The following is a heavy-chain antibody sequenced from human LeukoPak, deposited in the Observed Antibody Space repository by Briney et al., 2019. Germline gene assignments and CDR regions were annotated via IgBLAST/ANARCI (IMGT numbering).Heavy chain of an antibody. J-gene: IGHJ4*02. CDR3: ARSWPHYGSGSYSSYFDY. CDR2: ISISSSYI. CDR1: GFTFSTYS. D-gene: IGHD3-10*01. V-gene: IGHV3-21*01. Sequence: PGGSLRLSCAASGFTFSTYSMNWVRQAPGKGLEWVSSISISSSYIYYADSVKGRFTISRDNAKNSLYLQMNSLRAEDTAVYYCARSWPHYGSGSYSSYFDYWGQGTLVTVSS.